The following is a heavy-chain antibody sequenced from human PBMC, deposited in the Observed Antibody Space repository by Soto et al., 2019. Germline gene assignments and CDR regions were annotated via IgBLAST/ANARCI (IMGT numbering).Heavy chain of an antibody. D-gene: IGHD3-9*01. J-gene: IGHJ5*02. CDR2: ISAYNGNT. Sequence: ASVKVSCKASGYTFTSYGISWVRQAPGQGLEWMGWISAYNGNTNYAQKLQGRVTMTTDTSTSTAYMELRSLRSDDTAVYYCARVNGVSYDRRIRWFDPWGQGTLVTVSS. CDR3: ARVNGVSYDRRIRWFDP. CDR1: GYTFTSYG. V-gene: IGHV1-18*01.